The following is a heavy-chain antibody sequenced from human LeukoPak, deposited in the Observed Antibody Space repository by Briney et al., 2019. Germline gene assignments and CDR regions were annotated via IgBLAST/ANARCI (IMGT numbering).Heavy chain of an antibody. V-gene: IGHV4-30-4*08. D-gene: IGHD3-22*01. Sequence: PSETLSLTCTVSGGSISSGDYYWSWIRQPPGKGLEWIGYIYYSGSTYYNPSLKSRVTISVDTSKNQFSLKLSSVTAADTAVYYCARARREYYYDSSGYLGIWGQGTMVTVSP. CDR3: ARARREYYYDSSGYLGI. CDR1: GGSISSGDYY. CDR2: IYYSGST. J-gene: IGHJ3*02.